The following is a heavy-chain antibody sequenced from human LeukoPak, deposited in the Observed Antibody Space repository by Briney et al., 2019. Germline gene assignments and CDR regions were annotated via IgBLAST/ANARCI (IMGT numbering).Heavy chain of an antibody. CDR2: FDPSDGET. V-gene: IGHV1-24*01. D-gene: IGHD2-2*01. CDR1: GYTLTELS. CDR3: ANLLLEIAVGSGVHGRDV. J-gene: IGHJ6*02. Sequence: ASVNVSCKVSGYTLTELSMHWVRQAPGKGLEGMGGFDPSDGETIYAQKFQGRVSMTEDTSTDTAYMELSRLRSEDTAVYYCANLLLEIAVGSGVHGRDVWGQGTTVTVSS.